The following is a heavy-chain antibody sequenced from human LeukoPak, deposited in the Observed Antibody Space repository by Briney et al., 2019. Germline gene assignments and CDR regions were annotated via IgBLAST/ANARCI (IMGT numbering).Heavy chain of an antibody. CDR3: ARGGGGVTPILDAFDI. J-gene: IGHJ3*02. Sequence: GGSLRLSCAASGFTFSSYGMHWVRQAPGKGLEWVAFIRYDGSNKYYADSVKGRFTISRDNSKNTLYLQMNSLRAEDTAVYYCARGGGGVTPILDAFDIWGQGTMVTVSS. V-gene: IGHV3-30*02. CDR1: GFTFSSYG. D-gene: IGHD4-23*01. CDR2: IRYDGSNK.